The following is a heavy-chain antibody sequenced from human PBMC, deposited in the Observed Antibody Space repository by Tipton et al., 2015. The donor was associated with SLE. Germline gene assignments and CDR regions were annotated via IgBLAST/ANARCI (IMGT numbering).Heavy chain of an antibody. D-gene: IGHD4-17*01. Sequence: SLRLSCAASGFTFSSYGMHWVRQAPGKGLEWVAVIGDDGSYKSYADSVKGRFTISRDNSESTLYLQLNSLRVEDTAVYYCARAPTTRLDYWGQGTLVSVSS. CDR1: GFTFSSYG. CDR2: IGDDGSYK. CDR3: ARAPTTRLDY. J-gene: IGHJ4*02. V-gene: IGHV3-30*03.